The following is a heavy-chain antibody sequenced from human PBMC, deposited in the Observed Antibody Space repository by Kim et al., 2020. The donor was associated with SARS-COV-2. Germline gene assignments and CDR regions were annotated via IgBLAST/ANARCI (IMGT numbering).Heavy chain of an antibody. V-gene: IGHV4-39*01. CDR2: INYSGTT. CDR3: ARLFRSNNFYYGLDV. Sequence: SETLSLTCTVSGASISSGDYYWAWIIQPPGKGLEWIGSINYSGTTYYNPSLKSRVTIFVDRSKNQFSLQLNSVTAADRALYYCARLFRSNNFYYGLDVWGQGTTVIVSS. J-gene: IGHJ6*02. CDR1: GASISSGDYY.